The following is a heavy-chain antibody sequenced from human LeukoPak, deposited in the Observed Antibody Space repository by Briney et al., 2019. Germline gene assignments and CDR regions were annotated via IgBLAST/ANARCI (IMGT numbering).Heavy chain of an antibody. CDR2: INPNSGGT. CDR3: ARVFSRSGSYSPTFDY. D-gene: IGHD3-10*01. Sequence: GASVKVSCKASGYTFTGYYMHWVRQAPGQGLEWMGWINPNSGGTNYAQKFQGRVTMTRDTSISTAYMELSRLRSDDTAVYYCARVFSRSGSYSPTFDYWGQGTLVTVSS. V-gene: IGHV1-2*02. CDR1: GYTFTGYY. J-gene: IGHJ4*02.